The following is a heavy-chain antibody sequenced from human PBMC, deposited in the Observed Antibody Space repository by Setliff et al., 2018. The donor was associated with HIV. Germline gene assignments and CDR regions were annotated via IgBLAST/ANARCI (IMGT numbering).Heavy chain of an antibody. D-gene: IGHD5-12*01. CDR1: GGFISSGSYY. CDR2: IHTSGST. CDR3: ARDWGYIAATPDY. J-gene: IGHJ4*02. Sequence: PSETLSLTCTVSGGFISSGSYYWSWIRQPAGKGLEWTGRIHTSGSTNYNPSLKSRVTISVDTSKNRFSLNLSFVTAADTAIYYCARDWGYIAATPDYWGQGTRVTVSS. V-gene: IGHV4-61*02.